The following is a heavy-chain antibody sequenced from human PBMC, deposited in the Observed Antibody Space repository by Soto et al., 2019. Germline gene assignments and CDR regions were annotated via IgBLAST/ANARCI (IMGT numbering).Heavy chain of an antibody. Sequence: QVQLQESGPGLVKPSQTLSLTCTVSGGSISSGGYYWSWIRQHPGKGLEWIGYIYYSGSTYYNPSLKSLVTISVDTSKNQYSLKLSSVTAADTAVYYCARVCGGDCHYGMDVWGQGTTVTVSS. CDR2: IYYSGST. J-gene: IGHJ6*02. D-gene: IGHD2-21*02. CDR1: GGSISSGGYY. CDR3: ARVCGGDCHYGMDV. V-gene: IGHV4-31*01.